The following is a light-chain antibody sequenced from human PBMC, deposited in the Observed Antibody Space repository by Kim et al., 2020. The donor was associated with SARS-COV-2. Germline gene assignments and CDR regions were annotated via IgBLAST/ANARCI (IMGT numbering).Light chain of an antibody. Sequence: QRVTNSCPGSSSNIGAGYDVHWYQQLPGTAPKLLIYGNSNRPSGVPDRFSGSKSGTSASLAITGLQAEDEADYYCQSYDSSLSGWVFGGGTKLTVL. V-gene: IGLV1-40*01. CDR3: QSYDSSLSGWV. J-gene: IGLJ3*02. CDR2: GNS. CDR1: SSNIGAGYD.